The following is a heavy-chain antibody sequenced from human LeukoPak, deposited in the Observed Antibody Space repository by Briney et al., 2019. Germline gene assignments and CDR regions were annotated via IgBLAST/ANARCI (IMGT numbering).Heavy chain of an antibody. CDR2: FDPEDGET. J-gene: IGHJ4*02. V-gene: IGHV1-24*01. CDR1: GYTLTELS. D-gene: IGHD5-18*01. Sequence: ASVRVSCKVSGYTLTELSMHWVRQAPGKGLGWMGGFDPEDGETIYAQKFQGRVTMTEDTSTDTAYMELSSLRSEDTAVYYCAIRGYRGYYFDYWGQGTLVTVSS. CDR3: AIRGYRGYYFDY.